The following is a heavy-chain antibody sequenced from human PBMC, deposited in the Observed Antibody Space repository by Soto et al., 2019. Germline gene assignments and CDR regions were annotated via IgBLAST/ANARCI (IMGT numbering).Heavy chain of an antibody. D-gene: IGHD7-27*01. J-gene: IGHJ4*02. CDR3: ARDLTGPFDY. CDR1: GFTFSSYW. Sequence: GGSLRLSCAASGFTFSSYWMHWVRQAPGKGLVWVSRISPDGSTITYADSVKGRFTISRDNAKNTLYLQMNSLRAEDTAVYYCARDLTGPFDYWGQGTLVTVSS. CDR2: ISPDGSTI. V-gene: IGHV3-74*01.